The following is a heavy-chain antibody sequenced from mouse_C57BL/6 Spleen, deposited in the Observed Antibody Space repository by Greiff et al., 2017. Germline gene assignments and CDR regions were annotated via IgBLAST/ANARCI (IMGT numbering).Heavy chain of an antibody. V-gene: IGHV1-81*01. CDR1: GYTFTSYG. CDR2: IYPRSGNT. CDR3: AKKGNDPGMDY. D-gene: IGHD1-2*01. J-gene: IGHJ4*01. Sequence: QVQLQQSGAELARPGASVKLSCKASGYTFTSYGISWVKQRTGQGLEWIGEIYPRSGNTYYNEKFKGKATLTADKAYSTAYMELRSLTSEDSAVYFCAKKGNDPGMDYWGQGTSVTVSS.